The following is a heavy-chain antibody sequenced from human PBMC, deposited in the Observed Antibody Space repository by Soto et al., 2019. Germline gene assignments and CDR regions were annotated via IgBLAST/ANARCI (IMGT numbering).Heavy chain of an antibody. V-gene: IGHV1-69*01. CDR2: GIPLFDTA. CDR3: ATGGHNDGYNFYHGMDV. Sequence: QVQVVQSGAEVKKPGSSVKVSCKVSGGIFTNNAISWVRQAPGQGLEWLGGGIPLFDTAYYAQIFRGRLRISADRATTTAYMELSGLTSAVTAVYFCATGGHNDGYNFYHGMDVWGQGTTVTVS. J-gene: IGHJ6*02. CDR1: GGIFTNNA. D-gene: IGHD5-18*01.